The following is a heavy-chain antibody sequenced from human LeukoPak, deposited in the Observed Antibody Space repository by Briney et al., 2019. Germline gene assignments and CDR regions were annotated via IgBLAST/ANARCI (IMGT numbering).Heavy chain of an antibody. V-gene: IGHV3-23*01. J-gene: IGHJ4*03. CDR1: GFTFSSYA. Sequence: GGSLRLSCAASGFTFSSYAMSWVRQAPGKGLEWISVISATGFTTYHTDSVKGRFTISRDNSKSMLYLQMDGLRAEDTAIYFCTKDVQVGPTRGFFDFWGQGTLVTVSS. CDR3: TKDVQVGPTRGFFDF. D-gene: IGHD1-26*01. CDR2: ISATGFTT.